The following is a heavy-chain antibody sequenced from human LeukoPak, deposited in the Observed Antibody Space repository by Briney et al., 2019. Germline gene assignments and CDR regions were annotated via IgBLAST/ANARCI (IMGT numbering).Heavy chain of an antibody. CDR2: IYYSGST. Sequence: SETLSLTCTVSGGSISSYYWSWIRQPPGKGLEWIGYIYYSGSTNNNPSLKSRVTISVDTSKDQFSLKLSSVTAADTAVYYCARDPWGTGTGSFDIWGQGTMVTVSS. V-gene: IGHV4-59*01. J-gene: IGHJ3*02. CDR3: ARDPWGTGTGSFDI. D-gene: IGHD3-16*01. CDR1: GGSISSYY.